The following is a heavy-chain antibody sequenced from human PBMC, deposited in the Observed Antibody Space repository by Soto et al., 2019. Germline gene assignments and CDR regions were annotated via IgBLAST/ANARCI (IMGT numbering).Heavy chain of an antibody. Sequence: QVQLVQSGAEVKKPGASVKVSCKASGYTFTSYYMHWVRQAPGQGLEWMGIINPSGGSTSYAQKSEGRVTMTRDTSTSTAYMELSSLRSEDTAVYYCARGAVVMLREVYYYYGMDVWGQGTTVTVSS. CDR1: GYTFTSYY. D-gene: IGHD3-16*01. CDR2: INPSGGST. V-gene: IGHV1-46*01. J-gene: IGHJ6*02. CDR3: ARGAVVMLREVYYYYGMDV.